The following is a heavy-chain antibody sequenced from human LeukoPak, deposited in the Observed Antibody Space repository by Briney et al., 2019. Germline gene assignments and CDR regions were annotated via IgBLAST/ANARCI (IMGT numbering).Heavy chain of an antibody. D-gene: IGHD2-21*02. Sequence: ASVKVSCKASGYTFTSYGISWVRQAPGQGLEWMGWISAYNGNTNYAQKLQGRVTMTTDTSTSTAYMELRSLRSDDTAVYYCARDVQIVVVTAIDANWFDPWGQGTLVTVSS. J-gene: IGHJ5*02. CDR2: ISAYNGNT. CDR1: GYTFTSYG. CDR3: ARDVQIVVVTAIDANWFDP. V-gene: IGHV1-18*01.